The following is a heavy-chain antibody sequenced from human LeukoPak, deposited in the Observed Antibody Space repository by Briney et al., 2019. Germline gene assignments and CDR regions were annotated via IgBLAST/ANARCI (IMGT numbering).Heavy chain of an antibody. CDR3: ATVRRNNDPMYYFDY. D-gene: IGHD1/OR15-1a*01. V-gene: IGHV1-24*01. J-gene: IGHJ4*02. CDR2: FDPEDGET. Sequence: GASVKVSFTVSGYTLTELSMHWVRQAPGKGLEWMGGFDPEDGETIYAQKFQGRVTMTEDTSTDTAYMELSSLRSEDTAVYYCATVRRNNDPMYYFDYRGQGTLVTVSS. CDR1: GYTLTELS.